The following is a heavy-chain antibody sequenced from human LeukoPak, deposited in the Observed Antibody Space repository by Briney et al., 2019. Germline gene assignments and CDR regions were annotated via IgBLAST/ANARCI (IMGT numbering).Heavy chain of an antibody. CDR1: GFTFSSSG. CDR2: ISYDGSNK. J-gene: IGHJ4*02. V-gene: IGHV3-30*18. CDR3: ANKLSYSSGWF. Sequence: PGRSLRLSCAASGFTFSSSGMHWVRQAPGKGLEWVAVISYDGSNKYYADSVKGRFTISRDNSKNTVYLQMNSLRTEDTAVYYCANKLSYSSGWFWGQGTLVTVSS. D-gene: IGHD6-19*01.